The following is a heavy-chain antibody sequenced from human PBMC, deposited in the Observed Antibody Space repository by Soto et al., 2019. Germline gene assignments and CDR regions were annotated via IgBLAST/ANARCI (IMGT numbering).Heavy chain of an antibody. V-gene: IGHV4-39*03. J-gene: IGHJ4*02. D-gene: IGHD4-4*01. Sequence: SDTLSLTCTFSGFSISSSAYYLVWIRQPPGKGLEWIGSIHYSGSTYYNPSLKSRVTISVDTSKNQFSVRLSSVTAADTAVYYCTTDRRDNSDTHFDYWGQGTPVTVSS. CDR1: GFSISSSAYY. CDR2: IHYSGST. CDR3: TTDRRDNSDTHFDY.